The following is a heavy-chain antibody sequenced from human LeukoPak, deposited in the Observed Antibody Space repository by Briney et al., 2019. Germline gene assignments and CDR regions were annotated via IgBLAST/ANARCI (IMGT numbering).Heavy chain of an antibody. D-gene: IGHD3-9*01. J-gene: IGHJ3*02. V-gene: IGHV3-66*01. CDR1: GFTFSDYY. CDR2: IYSGGST. Sequence: GGSLRLSCAASGFTFSDYYMSWVRQAPGKGLEWVSVIYSGGSTYYADSVKGRFTISRGNSKNTLYLQMNSLRAEDTAVYYCASWLRLDAFDIWGQGTMVTVSS. CDR3: ASWLRLDAFDI.